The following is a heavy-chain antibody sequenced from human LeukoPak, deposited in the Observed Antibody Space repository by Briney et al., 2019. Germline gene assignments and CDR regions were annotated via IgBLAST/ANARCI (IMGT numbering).Heavy chain of an antibody. CDR3: ARESRDYYYYYMDV. D-gene: IGHD2-21*01. CDR2: IGGSGVST. V-gene: IGHV3-23*01. Sequence: GGSLRLSCAAAGFTFSTYGMTWVRQAPGKGLEWVSAIGGSGVSTYYADSVKGRFTISRDNSKNTLYLQMNSLRAEDTAVYYRARESRDYYYYYMDVWGKGTTVTISS. J-gene: IGHJ6*03. CDR1: GFTFSTYG.